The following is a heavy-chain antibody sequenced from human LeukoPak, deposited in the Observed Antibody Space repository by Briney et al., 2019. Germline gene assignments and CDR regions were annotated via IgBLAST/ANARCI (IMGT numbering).Heavy chain of an antibody. Sequence: ASVKVSCKASGYTFTSYGISWVRQAPGQGLEWMGWINPNSGGTNYAQKFQGRVTMTRDTSISTAYMELSRLRSDDAAVYYCARPGSGSTLDFDYWGQGTLVTVSS. CDR2: INPNSGGT. CDR1: GYTFTSYG. D-gene: IGHD1-26*01. V-gene: IGHV1-2*02. CDR3: ARPGSGSTLDFDY. J-gene: IGHJ4*02.